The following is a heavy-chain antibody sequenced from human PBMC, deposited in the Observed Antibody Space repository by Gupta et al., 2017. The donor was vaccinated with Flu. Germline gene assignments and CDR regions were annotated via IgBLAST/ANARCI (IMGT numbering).Heavy chain of an antibody. Sequence: PGQGPEWVAVMTAAGNWEYYANSVRGRFTISRDDSTNILYLEMSNLRREDTAVYYCAKGSRDGYRDVYTTFDMWGQGTLVTVSS. CDR3: AKGSRDGYRDVYTTFDM. CDR2: MTAAGNWE. D-gene: IGHD2-8*01. J-gene: IGHJ3*02. V-gene: IGHV3-30*04.